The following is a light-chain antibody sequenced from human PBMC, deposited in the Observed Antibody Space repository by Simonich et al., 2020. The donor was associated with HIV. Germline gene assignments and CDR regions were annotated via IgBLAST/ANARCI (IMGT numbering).Light chain of an antibody. V-gene: IGKV4-1*01. CDR1: QSVLYSSNNKNY. J-gene: IGKJ5*01. CDR3: QQYYSTPLIT. CDR2: WAS. Sequence: DIVMTQSPDSLAVSLGERATINCKSSQSVLYSSNNKNYLAWYQQKPGQPPNLLIYWASTRESGVPDRFSASGSGTDFTLTISSLQAEDVAIYYCQQYYSTPLITFGQGTRLEIK.